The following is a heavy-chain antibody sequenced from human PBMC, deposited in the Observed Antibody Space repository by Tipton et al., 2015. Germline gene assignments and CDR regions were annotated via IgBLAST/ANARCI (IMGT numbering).Heavy chain of an antibody. V-gene: IGHV3-30*01. Sequence: RSLRLSCAASGFTVTDYEMNWVRQAPGKGLEWVAVISYDGNNQWYADSVTGRFTISRDSSKNTVYLQMNNLRAEDTAVYFCVRVLNGYVDYDSRPFAYWGPGTLLTVSS. D-gene: IGHD5-12*01. CDR3: VRVLNGYVDYDSRPFAY. J-gene: IGHJ4*02. CDR2: ISYDGNNQ. CDR1: GFTVTDYE.